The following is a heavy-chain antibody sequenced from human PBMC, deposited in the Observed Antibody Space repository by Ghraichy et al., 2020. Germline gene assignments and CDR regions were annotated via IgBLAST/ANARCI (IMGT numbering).Heavy chain of an antibody. Sequence: SVKVSCKASGGTFSSYAISWVRQAPGQGLEWMGRIIPILGIANYAQKFQGRVTITADKSTSTAYMELSSLRSEDTAVYYCARSWSAAAGTNYYYGMDVWVQGTTVTVAS. J-gene: IGHJ6*02. D-gene: IGHD6-13*01. CDR3: ARSWSAAAGTNYYYGMDV. CDR1: GGTFSSYA. CDR2: IIPILGIA. V-gene: IGHV1-69*04.